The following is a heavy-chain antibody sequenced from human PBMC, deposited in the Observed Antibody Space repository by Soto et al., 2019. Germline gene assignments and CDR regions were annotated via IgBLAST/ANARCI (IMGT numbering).Heavy chain of an antibody. CDR2: VKSKNSGGTT. CDR1: GFTFNIAW. D-gene: IGHD2-15*01. Sequence: GGSLRLSCAASGFTFNIAWMNWVRQAPGKGLEWVGRVKSKNSGGTTEYAAPVKTRFTISRDDSKNMLYLQMNSLKTEDTAVYYCAKDGTHYCSGAACPSDFWGQGLLVTLFS. J-gene: IGHJ4*02. CDR3: AKDGTHYCSGAACPSDF. V-gene: IGHV3-15*07.